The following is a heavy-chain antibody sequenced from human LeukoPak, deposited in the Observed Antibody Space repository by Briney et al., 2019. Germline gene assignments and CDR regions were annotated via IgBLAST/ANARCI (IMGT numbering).Heavy chain of an antibody. CDR3: GSGNYLVY. Sequence: GGSLRPSCAASGFTFSSFGMHWVRQAPGKGLEWVAFISYGGSNDYYADSVKGRFTISRDNSKNTLYLQMNSLRAEDTAVYYCGSGNYLVYWGQGTLVTVSS. V-gene: IGHV3-30*03. J-gene: IGHJ4*02. CDR1: GFTFSSFG. CDR2: ISYGGSND. D-gene: IGHD1-26*01.